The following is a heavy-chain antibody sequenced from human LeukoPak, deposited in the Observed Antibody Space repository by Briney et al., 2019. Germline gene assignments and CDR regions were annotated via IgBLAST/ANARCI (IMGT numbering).Heavy chain of an antibody. CDR1: GFTFADYA. J-gene: IGHJ4*02. CDR3: AKDRGGSYDSSGYCYVRPGGFDY. D-gene: IGHD3-22*01. CDR2: ISGDGGST. V-gene: IGHV3-43*02. Sequence: PGGSLRLSCAASGFTFADYAMHWVRQAPGKGLEWVSLISGDGGSTYYADSVKGRFTISRDNSKNSLYLQMNSLRTEDTALYYCAKDRGGSYDSSGYCYVRPGGFDYWGQGTLVTVSS.